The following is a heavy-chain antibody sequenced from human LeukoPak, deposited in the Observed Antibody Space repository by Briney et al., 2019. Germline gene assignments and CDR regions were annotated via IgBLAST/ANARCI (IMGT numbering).Heavy chain of an antibody. D-gene: IGHD1-26*01. J-gene: IGHJ4*02. CDR2: ISAYNGNT. Sequence: ASVKVSCKASGYTFTSYGISWVRQAPGQGLEWMGWISAYNGNTNYAQKLQGRVTMTTDTSTGTAYMELRSLRSDDTAVYYCARDPQQLVGATGGGFNFWGQGTLVTVSS. CDR3: ARDPQQLVGATGGGFNF. V-gene: IGHV1-18*01. CDR1: GYTFTSYG.